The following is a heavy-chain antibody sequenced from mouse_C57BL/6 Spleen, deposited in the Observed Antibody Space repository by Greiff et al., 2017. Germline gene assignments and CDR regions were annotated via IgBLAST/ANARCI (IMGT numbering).Heavy chain of an antibody. Sequence: QVQLQQPGAELVKPGASVKLSCKASGYTFTSYWMHWVKQRPGRGLEWIGRIDPNSGGTKYNEKFKSKATLTVDKPSSTAYVQLSSLTSEDSAVYYCARGVYSYAMDYWGQGTSVTVSS. D-gene: IGHD2-1*01. CDR3: ARGVYSYAMDY. V-gene: IGHV1-72*01. CDR2: IDPNSGGT. J-gene: IGHJ4*01. CDR1: GYTFTSYW.